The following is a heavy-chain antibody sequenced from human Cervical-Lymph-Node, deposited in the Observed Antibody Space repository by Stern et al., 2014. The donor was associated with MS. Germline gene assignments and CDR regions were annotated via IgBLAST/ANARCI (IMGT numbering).Heavy chain of an antibody. D-gene: IGHD5-24*01. CDR1: GFRFTDYY. CDR2: ISPKNGDT. V-gene: IGHV1-2*02. J-gene: IGHJ5*02. CDR3: GRGIKTFDP. Sequence: VQLVESGAEVKKPGASVKVSCETSGFRFTDYYIHWGRQAPGQGLECMGCISPKNGDTHSAQKFQGRFTMTRDTSISTAYMELNSLKSDDTAMYYCGRGIKTFDPWGQGTLVTVSS.